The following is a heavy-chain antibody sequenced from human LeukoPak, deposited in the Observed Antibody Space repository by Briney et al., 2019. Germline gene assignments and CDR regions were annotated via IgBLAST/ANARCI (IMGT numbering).Heavy chain of an antibody. V-gene: IGHV4-34*01. D-gene: IGHD6-19*01. CDR3: ARKSGYSSGWYLGPLDY. CDR1: GGSFSGYY. CDR2: INHSGST. Sequence: SETLSLTCAVYGGSFSGYYWSWIRQPPGKGLEWIGEINHSGSTNYNPSLKSRVTISVDTSKNQFSLKLSSVTAADTAVYYCARKSGYSSGWYLGPLDYWDQGTLVTVSS. J-gene: IGHJ4*02.